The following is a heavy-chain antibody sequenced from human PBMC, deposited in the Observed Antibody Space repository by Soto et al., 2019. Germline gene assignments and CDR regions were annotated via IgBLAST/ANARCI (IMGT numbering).Heavy chain of an antibody. CDR2: ISYDGSNK. D-gene: IGHD3-22*01. Sequence: QVQLVESGGGVVQPGRSLRLSCAASGFTFSSYAMHWVRQAPGKGLEWVAVISYDGSNKYYAASVKGRFTISRDNSKNTLYLQRNRPRAEDTAVYYCARPINYSDSSGYYSGAFDIWGQGTMVTVSS. J-gene: IGHJ3*02. CDR3: ARPINYSDSSGYYSGAFDI. V-gene: IGHV3-30-3*01. CDR1: GFTFSSYA.